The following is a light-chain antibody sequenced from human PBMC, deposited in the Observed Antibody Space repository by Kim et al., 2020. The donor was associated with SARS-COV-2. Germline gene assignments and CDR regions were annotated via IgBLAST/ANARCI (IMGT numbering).Light chain of an antibody. J-gene: IGKJ3*01. CDR1: QSVGST. CDR3: QQHSSLPLT. V-gene: IGKV3-11*01. CDR2: DAS. Sequence: LPPGERATLSCRASQSVGSTLAWYQQRPGQAPRLLIYDASTRATGIPARFSGSGSGTDFTLTISRLEPEDFAVYYCQQHSSLPLTFGPGTKVDI.